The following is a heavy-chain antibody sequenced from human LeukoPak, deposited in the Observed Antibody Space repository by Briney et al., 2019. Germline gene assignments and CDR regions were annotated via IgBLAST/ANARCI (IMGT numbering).Heavy chain of an antibody. V-gene: IGHV3-23*01. J-gene: IGHJ5*02. D-gene: IGHD2-2*01. CDR3: ARGSMFDP. CDR1: GFTFTDYA. CDR2: IRYGADST. Sequence: GGTLRLSCAASGFTFTDYAMTWVRQAPGKGLEWVSTIRYGADSTYYADSVKGRFTISRDNSKNTLYLQMNSLRAEDTAVYYCARGSMFDPWGQGTLVTVSS.